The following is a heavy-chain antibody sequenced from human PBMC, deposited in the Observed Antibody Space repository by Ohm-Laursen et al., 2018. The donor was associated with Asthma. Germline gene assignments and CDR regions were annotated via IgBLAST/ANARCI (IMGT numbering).Heavy chain of an antibody. Sequence: SLRLSCAASGFTFSSYGMHWVRQAPGKGLEWVAVISYDGSNKYYADSVKGRFTISRDNSKNTLYLQMNSLRAEDTAVYYCAKDSDPFIVVVVAATVLDYWGQGTLVTVSS. D-gene: IGHD2-15*01. CDR2: ISYDGSNK. J-gene: IGHJ4*02. V-gene: IGHV3-30*18. CDR1: GFTFSSYG. CDR3: AKDSDPFIVVVVAATVLDY.